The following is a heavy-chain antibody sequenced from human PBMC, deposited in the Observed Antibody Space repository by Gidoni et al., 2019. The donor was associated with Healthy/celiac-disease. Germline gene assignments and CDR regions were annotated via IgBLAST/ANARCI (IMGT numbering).Heavy chain of an antibody. J-gene: IGHJ2*01. CDR1: GFTFDVYA. V-gene: IGHV3-9*01. CDR2: ISWNSGSI. D-gene: IGHD6-19*01. Sequence: EVQLVESGGGLVQPGRSLRLSCEASGFTFDVYAMHWVRQAPGKGLEWVSGISWNSGSIGYADSVKGRFTISRDNAKNSLYLQMNSLRAEDTALYYCAKDSYSSGWYRDWYFDLWGRGTLVTVSS. CDR3: AKDSYSSGWYRDWYFDL.